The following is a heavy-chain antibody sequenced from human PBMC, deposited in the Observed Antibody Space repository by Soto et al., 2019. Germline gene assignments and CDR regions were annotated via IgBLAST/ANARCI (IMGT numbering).Heavy chain of an antibody. D-gene: IGHD3-22*01. Sequence: SETLSLTCTVSGGSISSYYWSWIRQPPGKGLEWIGYIYYSGSTNYNPSLKSRVTISVDTSKNQFSLKLSSVTAADTAVYYCARSDLYDSSGYYGAFDIWGQGTMVTVSS. V-gene: IGHV4-59*08. J-gene: IGHJ3*02. CDR2: IYYSGST. CDR1: GGSISSYY. CDR3: ARSDLYDSSGYYGAFDI.